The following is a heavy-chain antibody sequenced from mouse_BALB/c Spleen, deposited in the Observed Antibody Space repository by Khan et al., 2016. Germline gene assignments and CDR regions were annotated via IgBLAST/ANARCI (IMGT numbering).Heavy chain of an antibody. CDR1: GYSITSGNS. J-gene: IGHJ4*01. Sequence: EVQLQESGPDLVKPSQSLSLTCTVTGYSITSGNSWHGIRQFQGNKLEWMGYIHYSGSNNNNPSLKSRKSINRDTSKNQFFLQLNSVTTEHTTTYNGAGYGYYAIDYGGQGTSVTVSS. V-gene: IGHV3-1*02. D-gene: IGHD1-1*02. CDR2: IHYSGSN. CDR3: AGYGYYAIDY.